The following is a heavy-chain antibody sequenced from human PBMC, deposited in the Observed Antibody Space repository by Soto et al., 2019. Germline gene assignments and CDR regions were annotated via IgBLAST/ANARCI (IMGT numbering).Heavy chain of an antibody. D-gene: IGHD2-2*01. CDR3: ARRRYCSSTSCSNGDWYFDL. Sequence: QLQLQESGPGLVKPSETLSLTCTVSGGSISSSSYYWGWIRQPPGKGLEWIGSIYYSGSTYYNPSLKSRVTISVDTSKNQFSLKLSSVTAADTAVYYCARRRYCSSTSCSNGDWYFDLWGPGTLVTVSS. J-gene: IGHJ2*01. CDR1: GGSISSSSYY. V-gene: IGHV4-39*01. CDR2: IYYSGST.